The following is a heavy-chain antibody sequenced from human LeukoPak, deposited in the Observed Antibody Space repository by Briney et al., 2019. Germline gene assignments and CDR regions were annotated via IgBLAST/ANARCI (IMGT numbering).Heavy chain of an antibody. CDR1: GFTFSSYS. D-gene: IGHD3-16*01. J-gene: IGHJ4*02. CDR2: ISSGRYI. Sequence: GGSLRLSCAASGFTFSSYSMNWGRQAPGKGLEWVSSISSGRYIYYTDSMKGRFTNSRHNTKSSLYLQMNCLRGEDTSVYYCARVTRGYDSVLRIHWSQGTLVTVSA. CDR3: ARVTRGYDSVLRIH. V-gene: IGHV3-21*01.